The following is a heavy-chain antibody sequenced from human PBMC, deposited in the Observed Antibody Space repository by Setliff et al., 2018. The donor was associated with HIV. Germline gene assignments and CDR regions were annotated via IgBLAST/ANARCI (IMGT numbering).Heavy chain of an antibody. Sequence: NPSETLSLTCDVSGFSISSRYYWGWIRQSPGKGLEWIGNIYHTGSSYYNPSLNDRATISLDTSKNQFSLKLNSVTAADTAVYYCARGSCSTISCSLRVGNDAFDIWGQGTMVTVSS. CDR1: GFSISSRYY. CDR2: IYHTGSS. D-gene: IGHD2-2*01. J-gene: IGHJ3*02. CDR3: ARGSCSTISCSLRVGNDAFDI. V-gene: IGHV4-38-2*01.